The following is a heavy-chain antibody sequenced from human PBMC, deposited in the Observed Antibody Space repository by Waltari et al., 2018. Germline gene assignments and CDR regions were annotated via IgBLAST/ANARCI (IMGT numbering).Heavy chain of an antibody. Sequence: EVQLLESGGGLVQPGGSLRLSCAASGFTFSSYAMSWVRQAPGKGLEWVSAISGSGGSTYYADRVKGRFTTSRDNSKNALYLQTNSPRASDTAVYYVALYSSSSNSYYFVYWGQGTLVTVSS. V-gene: IGHV3-23*01. D-gene: IGHD6-13*01. CDR2: ISGSGGST. CDR1: GFTFSSYA. CDR3: ALYSSSSNSYYFVY. J-gene: IGHJ4*02.